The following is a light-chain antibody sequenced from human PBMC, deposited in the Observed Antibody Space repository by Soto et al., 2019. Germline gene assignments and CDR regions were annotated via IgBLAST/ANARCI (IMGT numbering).Light chain of an antibody. CDR1: QSVNNY. CDR2: DVS. J-gene: IGKJ4*01. Sequence: EIVLTQSPATLSLSPGERATLSCRASQSVNNYLAWYQQRPGQAPRLLIYDVSNRATGIPARFSGSGSGTDFTLTISSLAPEDYAVYFCQQRRSWPWLTFGGGTRVEIK. V-gene: IGKV3-11*01. CDR3: QQRRSWPWLT.